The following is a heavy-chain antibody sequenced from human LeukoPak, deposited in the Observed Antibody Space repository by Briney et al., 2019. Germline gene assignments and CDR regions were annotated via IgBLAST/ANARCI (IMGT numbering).Heavy chain of an antibody. CDR1: GVSIRSSYYY. CDR3: ARARSGDRGAFDI. CDR2: IYDSGST. J-gene: IGHJ3*02. D-gene: IGHD3-3*01. V-gene: IGHV4-39*07. Sequence: SETLSLTCTVSGVSIRSSYYYWGWIRQPPGKGLEWIGSIYDSGSTYYNPSLKSRVTISVDKSKNQFSLKLSSVTAADTAVYYCARARSGDRGAFDIWGQGTMVTVSS.